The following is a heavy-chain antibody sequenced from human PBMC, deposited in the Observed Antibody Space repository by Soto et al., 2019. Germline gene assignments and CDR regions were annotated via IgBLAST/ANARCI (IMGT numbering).Heavy chain of an antibody. J-gene: IGHJ3*02. V-gene: IGHV3-23*01. CDR3: ARDKGPAFDI. Sequence: EVQLLESGGGLVQPGGSVRLSCVASGFSFDSFAMNWVRQAPGKGLEWVSAVTGRGGTTYYRDSVKGRFTVSRANSKNTVYLEMNSLRVEDTAVYYCARDKGPAFDIWGLGTMVTVSS. CDR2: VTGRGGTT. CDR1: GFSFDSFA.